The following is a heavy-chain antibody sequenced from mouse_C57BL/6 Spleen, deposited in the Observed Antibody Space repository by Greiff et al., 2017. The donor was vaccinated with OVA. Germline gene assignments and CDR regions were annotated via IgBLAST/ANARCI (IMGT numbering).Heavy chain of an antibody. CDR2: INPSNGGT. V-gene: IGHV1-53*01. CDR1: GYTFTSYW. J-gene: IGHJ4*01. CDR3: ARARYDDAMDY. Sequence: QVHVKQPGTELVKPGASVKLSCKASGYTFTSYWMHWVKQRPGQGLEWIGNINPSNGGTNYNEKFKSKATLTVDKSSSTAYMQLSSLTSEDSAVYYCARARYDDAMDYWGQGTSVTVSS. D-gene: IGHD2-14*01.